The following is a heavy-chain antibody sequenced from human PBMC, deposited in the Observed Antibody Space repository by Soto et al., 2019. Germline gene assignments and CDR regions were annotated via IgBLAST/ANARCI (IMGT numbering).Heavy chain of an antibody. J-gene: IGHJ4*02. D-gene: IGHD2-15*01. Sequence: GGSLRLSCAASGFMLSSYYMSWVRQAPGKGLEWVANIKQDGSDKYYVDSVKGRFTISRDNAKNSLYLQMNSLRAEDTAIYYCARYGGSSGRCCDCWGQGTLVTVSS. CDR2: IKQDGSDK. CDR3: ARYGGSSGRCCDC. CDR1: GFMLSSYY. V-gene: IGHV3-7*01.